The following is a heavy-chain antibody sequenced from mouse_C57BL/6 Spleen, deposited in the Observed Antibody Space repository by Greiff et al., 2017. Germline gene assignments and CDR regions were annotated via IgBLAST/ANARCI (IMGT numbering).Heavy chain of an antibody. CDR3: TRGDYDPPYWYFDV. CDR1: GYTFTDYE. Sequence: QVQLQQSGAELVRPGASVTLSCKASGYTFTDYEMHWVKQTPVHGLEWIGAIDPETGGTAYNQKFKGKAILTADKSSSTAYMELRSLTSEDSAVYYCTRGDYDPPYWYFDVWGTGTTVTVSS. V-gene: IGHV1-15*01. CDR2: IDPETGGT. J-gene: IGHJ1*03. D-gene: IGHD2-4*01.